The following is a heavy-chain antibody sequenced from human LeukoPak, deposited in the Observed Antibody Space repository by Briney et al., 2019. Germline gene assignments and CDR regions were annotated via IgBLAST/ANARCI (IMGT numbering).Heavy chain of an antibody. D-gene: IGHD2-15*01. CDR2: INHSGST. CDR1: GGSFSGYY. Sequence: SSETLSLTCAVYGGSFSGYYWSWIRQPPGKGLEWIGEINHSGSTNYNPSLKSRVTISVDTSKNHFSLNLTSVTAADTAIYYCARHMVIAHFFDYWGQGILVTVSS. CDR3: ARHMVIAHFFDY. V-gene: IGHV4-34*01. J-gene: IGHJ4*02.